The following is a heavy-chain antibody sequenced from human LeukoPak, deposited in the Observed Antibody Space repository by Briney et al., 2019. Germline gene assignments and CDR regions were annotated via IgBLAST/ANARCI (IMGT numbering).Heavy chain of an antibody. CDR3: ARDTIWLGEYAFDI. CDR2: INPNSGGT. V-gene: IGHV1-2*02. CDR1: GYTFTGYY. Sequence: ASVKVSCKASGYTFTGYYMHWVRQAPGQGLEWMGWINPNSGGTNYAQKFQGRVTMTRDTSISTAYTELSRLRSDDTAVYYCARDTIWLGEYAFDIWGQGTMVTVSS. J-gene: IGHJ3*02. D-gene: IGHD3-10*01.